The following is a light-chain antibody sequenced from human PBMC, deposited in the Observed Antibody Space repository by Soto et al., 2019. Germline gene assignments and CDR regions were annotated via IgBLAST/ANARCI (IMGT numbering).Light chain of an antibody. J-gene: IGKJ2*01. Sequence: EIVMTQSPGTVSVSPGERATLSCRASQSVAGDLAWYQQKPGQPPRLLIYGASARATGVPAKFSGSGSGTEFTLTISSLQSEDFAVYDCQQFNKWPPTFGQGTKLEIK. CDR1: QSVAGD. CDR3: QQFNKWPPT. CDR2: GAS. V-gene: IGKV3-15*01.